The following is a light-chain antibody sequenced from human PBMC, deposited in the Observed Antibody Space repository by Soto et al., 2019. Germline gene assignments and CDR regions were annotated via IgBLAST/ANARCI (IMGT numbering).Light chain of an antibody. J-gene: IGLJ2*01. CDR2: DNN. CDR1: SSNIGNNY. CDR3: GTWDTCLSAVV. V-gene: IGLV1-51*01. Sequence: QSVLTQPPSVSAAPGQKVTISCSGSSSNIGNNYVSWYQRLPGTAPKLLIYDNNERPSGIPDQFSGSKSGTSATLGITGLQTGDEADYYCGTWDTCLSAVVFGGGTKLTVL.